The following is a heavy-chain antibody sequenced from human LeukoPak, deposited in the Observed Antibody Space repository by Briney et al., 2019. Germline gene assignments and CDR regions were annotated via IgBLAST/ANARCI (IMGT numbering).Heavy chain of an antibody. V-gene: IGHV3-9*01. CDR3: AKDGGGSGWYGYYYYYMDV. J-gene: IGHJ6*03. Sequence: GGSLRLSCAASGFTFDDYAMHWVRQAPGKGLEWVSGISWNSGSIGYADSVKGRFTISRDNAKNSLYLQMNSLRAEDTALYYCAKDGGGSGWYGYYYYYMDVWGKGTTVTVSS. CDR2: ISWNSGSI. CDR1: GFTFDDYA. D-gene: IGHD6-19*01.